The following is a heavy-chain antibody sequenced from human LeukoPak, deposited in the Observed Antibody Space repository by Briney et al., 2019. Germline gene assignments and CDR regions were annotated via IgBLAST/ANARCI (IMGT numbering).Heavy chain of an antibody. CDR1: GDTFTIYG. CDR3: ARDLPSSYCSSTSCYIYYYYGMVV. D-gene: IGHD2-2*02. Sequence: ASAKVSSRASGDTFTIYGISWVRQAPGQGVEWMGWISAYNGDTNNSQKQQGSVTITTDTSTSTAYMELRSLRSDDTAVYYCARDLPSSYCSSTSCYIYYYYGMVVWGQGTTVTVSS. J-gene: IGHJ6*02. CDR2: ISAYNGDT. V-gene: IGHV1-18*01.